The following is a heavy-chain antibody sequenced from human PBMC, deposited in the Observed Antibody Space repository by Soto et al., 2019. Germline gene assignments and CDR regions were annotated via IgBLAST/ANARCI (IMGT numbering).Heavy chain of an antibody. D-gene: IGHD6-19*01. CDR2: IKSKTDGGTT. CDR3: TTGPPPSEGEQWLVHVMIGMDV. J-gene: IGHJ6*02. V-gene: IGHV3-15*07. CDR1: GFTFSNAW. Sequence: GGSLRLSCAASGFTFSNAWMNWVRQAPGKGLEWVGRIKSKTDGGTTDYAAPVKGRFTISREYSKNTLYLQMNSLKTEDTAVYYCTTGPPPSEGEQWLVHVMIGMDVWGQGTTVTVSS.